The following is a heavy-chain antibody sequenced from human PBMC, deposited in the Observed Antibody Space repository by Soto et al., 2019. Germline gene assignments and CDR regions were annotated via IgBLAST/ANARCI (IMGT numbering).Heavy chain of an antibody. V-gene: IGHV1-3*01. Sequence: ASVKVSCKASGYTFTSYAMHWVRQAPGQRLEWMGWINAGNGNTKYSQKFQGRVTITRDTSASTAYMELSSLRSEDTAVYYCAREIIVATIYLPWGQGTLVTVSP. J-gene: IGHJ5*02. CDR2: INAGNGNT. D-gene: IGHD5-12*01. CDR3: AREIIVATIYLP. CDR1: GYTFTSYA.